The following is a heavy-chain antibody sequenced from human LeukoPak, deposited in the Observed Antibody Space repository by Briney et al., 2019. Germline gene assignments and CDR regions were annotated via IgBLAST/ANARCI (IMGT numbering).Heavy chain of an antibody. Sequence: PSETLSLTCTVSGGSISSGSYYWSWIRQPAGKGLEWIGRIYTSGSTNYNPSLKSRVTISVDTSKNQFSLKLSSVTAADTAVYYCARVAHDYYGSGNNWFDPWGQGTLVTVSS. J-gene: IGHJ5*02. D-gene: IGHD3-10*01. CDR2: IYTSGST. V-gene: IGHV4-61*02. CDR3: ARVAHDYYGSGNNWFDP. CDR1: GGSISSGSYY.